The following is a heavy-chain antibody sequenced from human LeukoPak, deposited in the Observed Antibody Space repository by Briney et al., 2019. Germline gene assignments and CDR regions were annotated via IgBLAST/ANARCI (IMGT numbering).Heavy chain of an antibody. CDR3: ARVSYSSSESISY. J-gene: IGHJ4*02. V-gene: IGHV3-11*01. CDR2: ISSSGSTI. Sequence: GGSLRLSCAASGFTFSDYYMSWIRQAPGKGLEWVSYISSSGSTIYYADSVKGRFTISGDNAKNSLYLQMNSLRAEDTAVYYCARVSYSSSESISYWGQGTLVTVSS. D-gene: IGHD6-6*01. CDR1: GFTFSDYY.